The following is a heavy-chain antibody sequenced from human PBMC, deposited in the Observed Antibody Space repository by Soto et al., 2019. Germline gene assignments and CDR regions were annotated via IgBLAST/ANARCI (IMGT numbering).Heavy chain of an antibody. CDR1: GGSISSYY. D-gene: IGHD3-3*01. CDR3: ARDGEPDFWSGYYFYYGMDV. V-gene: IGHV4-4*07. J-gene: IGHJ6*02. CDR2: IYTSGST. Sequence: PSETLSLTCTVSGGSISSYYWGWIRQPAGKGLEWIGRIYTSGSTNYNPSLKSRVTMSVDTSKNQFSLKLSSVTAADTDVYYCARDGEPDFWSGYYFYYGMDVWGQGTTVTVSS.